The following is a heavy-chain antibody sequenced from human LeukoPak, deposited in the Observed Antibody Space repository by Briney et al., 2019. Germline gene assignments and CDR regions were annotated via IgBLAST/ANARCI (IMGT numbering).Heavy chain of an antibody. J-gene: IGHJ4*02. CDR3: AGHHQAYSRTY. Sequence: GGSLRLSCAASGFTFSDYYMSWIRQAPGKGLEWISYIHSRGSTTYYAGSVKGRFTISRDNAKDTLYLQMNSLRAEDTAVYYCAGHHQAYSRTYWGQGTLVTVSS. CDR2: IHSRGSTT. CDR1: GFTFSDYY. V-gene: IGHV3-11*04. D-gene: IGHD6-13*01.